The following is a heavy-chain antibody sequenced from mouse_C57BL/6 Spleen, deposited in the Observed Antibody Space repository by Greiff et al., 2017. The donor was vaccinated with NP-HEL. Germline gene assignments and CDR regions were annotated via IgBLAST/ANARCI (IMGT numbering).Heavy chain of an antibody. Sequence: EVQGVESGGDLVKPGGSLKLSCAASGFIFSSYGMSWVRQTPDKRLEWVATISSGGSYTYYPDSVKGRFTISRDNAKNTLYLQMSSLKSEDTAMYYCARQMEDYFDYWGQGTTLTVSS. CDR1: GFIFSSYG. CDR3: ARQMEDYFDY. CDR2: ISSGGSYT. V-gene: IGHV5-6*01. J-gene: IGHJ2*01.